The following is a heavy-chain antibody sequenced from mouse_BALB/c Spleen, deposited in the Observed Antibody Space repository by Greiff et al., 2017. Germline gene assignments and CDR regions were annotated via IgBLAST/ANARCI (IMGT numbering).Heavy chain of an antibody. V-gene: IGHV1S81*02. CDR1: GYTFTSYW. J-gene: IGHJ2*01. D-gene: IGHD1-1*01. CDR2: INPSNGRT. Sequence: QVQLQQPGAELVKPGASVKLSCKASGYTFTSYWMHWVKQRPGQGLEWIGEINPSNGRTNYNEKFKSKATLTVDKSSSTAYMQLSSLTSEDSAVYYCARDYGSSYYWGQGTTLTVSS. CDR3: ARDYGSSYY.